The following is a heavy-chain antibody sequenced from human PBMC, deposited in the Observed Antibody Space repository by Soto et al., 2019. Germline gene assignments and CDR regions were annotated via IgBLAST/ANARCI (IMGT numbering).Heavy chain of an antibody. J-gene: IGHJ6*02. CDR2: IIPIFGTA. D-gene: IGHD1-26*01. V-gene: IGHV1-69*12. Sequence: QVQLVQSGAEVKKPGSSVKVSCMASGGTFSSYAINWVRQAPGQGLEWMGGIIPIFGTADYAQKFQGRVTITADESTTTAYMQLSSLRSEDTAVYYCASVAAKYYYYGMDVWGQGTTVTVSS. CDR1: GGTFSSYA. CDR3: ASVAAKYYYYGMDV.